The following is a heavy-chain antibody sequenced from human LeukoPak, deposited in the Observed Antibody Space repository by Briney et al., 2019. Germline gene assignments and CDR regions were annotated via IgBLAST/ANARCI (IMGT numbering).Heavy chain of an antibody. CDR2: ISGSGGST. Sequence: SGGSLRLSCAAAGFTFSSYAMSWVRQAPGKGLEWVSAISGSGGSTYYADAVKGRFTISRDNSKNTLYLQMNSLRAEDTAVYYCAKAGSSYYFDYWGQGTLVTVSS. D-gene: IGHD6-6*01. CDR1: GFTFSSYA. V-gene: IGHV3-23*01. CDR3: AKAGSSYYFDY. J-gene: IGHJ4*02.